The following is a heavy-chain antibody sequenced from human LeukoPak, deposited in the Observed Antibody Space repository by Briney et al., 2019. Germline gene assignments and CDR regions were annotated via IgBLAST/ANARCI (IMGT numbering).Heavy chain of an antibody. CDR3: AKDVMYGTSGMPFDY. D-gene: IGHD2-8*01. Sequence: PGGSLRLSCAASGFTFSSYGMHWVRQAPGKGLEWVAVISYDGSNKYYADSVKGRFTISRDNSKNTLYLQMNRLRAEDTAVYYCAKDVMYGTSGMPFDYWGQGTLVTVSS. CDR2: ISYDGSNK. V-gene: IGHV3-30*18. J-gene: IGHJ4*02. CDR1: GFTFSSYG.